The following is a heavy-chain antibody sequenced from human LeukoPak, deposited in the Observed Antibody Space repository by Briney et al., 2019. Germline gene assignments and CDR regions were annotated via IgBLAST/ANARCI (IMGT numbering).Heavy chain of an antibody. J-gene: IGHJ3*02. CDR1: GFTVSDNY. D-gene: IGHD3-22*01. CDR3: ARGGDTIGSIRSPFDI. Sequence: PGGSLRLSCAASGFTVSDNYTSWVRQAPGKGLEWVSAISGGGSTYYADSVKGRFTISRDNSKNTVYLQLNSLRAEDTAVYYYARGGDTIGSIRSPFDIWGQGTMVTVSS. CDR2: ISGGGST. V-gene: IGHV3-53*01.